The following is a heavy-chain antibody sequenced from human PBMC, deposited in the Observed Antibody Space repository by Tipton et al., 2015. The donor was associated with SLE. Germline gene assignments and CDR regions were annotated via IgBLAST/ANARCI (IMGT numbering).Heavy chain of an antibody. CDR1: GFTFSSYA. Sequence: GSLRLSCAASGFTFSSYAMTWVRQAPGKGLEWVSGITGSGGSTYYADSVKGRFTISRDDSKSTLYLQMNSLRAEDTAVYYCAKRATSRNRHGLDVWGQGTTVTVSS. D-gene: IGHD1-14*01. CDR3: AKRATSRNRHGLDV. CDR2: ITGSGGST. V-gene: IGHV3-23*01. J-gene: IGHJ6*02.